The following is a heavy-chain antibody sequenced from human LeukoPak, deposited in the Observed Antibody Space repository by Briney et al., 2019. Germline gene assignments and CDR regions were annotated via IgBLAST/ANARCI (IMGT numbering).Heavy chain of an antibody. D-gene: IGHD1-20*01. Sequence: GASVKVSCKTSGYSFTYYIYWVRQAPGQGLEWVGYISPNSGDTKYAQKFRGRVTLTTDTSITTAYMELSRLTSDDTAVYYCASYDSGYNWNRHWGQGTLITVSS. CDR3: ASYDSGYNWNRH. V-gene: IGHV1-2*02. CDR1: GYSFTYY. CDR2: ISPNSGDT. J-gene: IGHJ4*02.